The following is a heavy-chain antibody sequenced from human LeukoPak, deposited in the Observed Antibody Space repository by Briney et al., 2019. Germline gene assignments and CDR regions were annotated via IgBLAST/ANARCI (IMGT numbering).Heavy chain of an antibody. D-gene: IGHD4-17*01. Sequence: GGSLRLSCAASGFTFSTFAMIWVRQPPGKGLEWVSSIFPSGGEIHYADSVKGRFTISRDNAKNTLYLQMNSLRAEDTAVYYCARPYYGDYQFDYWGQGTRVTVSS. CDR2: IFPSGGEI. J-gene: IGHJ4*02. V-gene: IGHV3-23*01. CDR1: GFTFSTFA. CDR3: ARPYYGDYQFDY.